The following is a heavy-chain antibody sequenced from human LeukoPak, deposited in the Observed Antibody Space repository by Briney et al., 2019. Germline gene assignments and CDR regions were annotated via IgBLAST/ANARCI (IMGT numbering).Heavy chain of an antibody. D-gene: IGHD3-22*01. CDR3: TKDYYDSSGYNPRREYYFDY. V-gene: IGHV3-7*01. CDR1: GVTFSSYW. CDR2: IKKDGSEK. Sequence: PGGSLRLSCAASGVTFSSYWRRWVRKAQGKGLEWVANIKKDGSEKYYVDSVKGRFTISRDNSKNTLYLQMNSLRAEDTAVYYCTKDYYDSSGYNPRREYYFDYWGQGTLVTVSS. J-gene: IGHJ4*02.